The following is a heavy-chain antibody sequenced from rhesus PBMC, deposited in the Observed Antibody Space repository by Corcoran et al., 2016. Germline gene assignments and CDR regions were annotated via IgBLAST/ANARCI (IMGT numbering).Heavy chain of an antibody. Sequence: QVQLQESGPGLVKPSETLSLTCAVSGGSISSGYYYWSWIRQPPGKGLEWIAYITDSGTTSYNPSLKSRVNISRDTSKNQFSLRLSSVTAADTAVYYCASGPANFDYWGQGVLVTVSS. D-gene: IGHD6-19*01. V-gene: IGHV4-122*02. CDR1: GGSISSGYYY. CDR3: ASGPANFDY. CDR2: ITDSGTT. J-gene: IGHJ4*01.